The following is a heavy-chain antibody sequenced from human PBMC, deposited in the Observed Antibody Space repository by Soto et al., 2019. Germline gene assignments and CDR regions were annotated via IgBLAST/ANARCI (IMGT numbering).Heavy chain of an antibody. J-gene: IGHJ3*02. CDR3: ARVVGDIVVVVAAVNDAFDI. CDR1: GYTFTSYG. V-gene: IGHV1-18*01. Sequence: ASVKVSCKASGYTFTSYGISWVRQAPGQGLEWMGWISAYNGNTNYAQKLQGRVTMTTDTSTSTAYMELRSLRSDDTAVYYCARVVGDIVVVVAAVNDAFDIWGQGTMVTVSS. D-gene: IGHD2-15*01. CDR2: ISAYNGNT.